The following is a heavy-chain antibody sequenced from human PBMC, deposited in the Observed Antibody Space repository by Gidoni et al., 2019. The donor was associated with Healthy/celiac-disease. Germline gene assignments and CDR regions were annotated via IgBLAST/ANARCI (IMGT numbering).Heavy chain of an antibody. V-gene: IGHV3-23*01. CDR2: ISGSGGST. CDR3: AKDGGHVDTAMAEGYYYYYMDV. D-gene: IGHD5-18*01. Sequence: EVQLLESGGGLVQPGGSLRLSCAASGFTFSSYAMSWVRQAPGKGLEWVSAISGSGGSTYYADSVKGRFTISRDNSKNTLYLQMNSLRAEDTAVYYCAKDGGHVDTAMAEGYYYYYMDVWGKGTTVTVSS. J-gene: IGHJ6*03. CDR1: GFTFSSYA.